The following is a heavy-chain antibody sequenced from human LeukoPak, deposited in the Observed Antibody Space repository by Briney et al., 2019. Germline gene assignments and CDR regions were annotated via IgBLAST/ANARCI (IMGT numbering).Heavy chain of an antibody. D-gene: IGHD6-19*01. CDR1: GFTFTSAW. CDR2: ISGSGGST. V-gene: IGHV3-23*01. CDR3: AKSVPGGSSGWYDAFDI. Sequence: GGSLRLSCAASGFTFTSAWMSWVRQAPGKGLEWVSAISGSGGSTYYADSVKGRFTISRDNSKNTLYLQMNSLRAEDTAVYYCAKSVPGGSSGWYDAFDIWGQGTMVTVSS. J-gene: IGHJ3*02.